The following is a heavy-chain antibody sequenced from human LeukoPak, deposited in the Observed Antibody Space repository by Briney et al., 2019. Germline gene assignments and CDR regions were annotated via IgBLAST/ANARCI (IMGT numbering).Heavy chain of an antibody. D-gene: IGHD3-16*01. CDR2: IYPGDSDT. CDR1: GYSFTRYW. CDR3: AKNTGEGNYFDH. V-gene: IGHV5-51*01. J-gene: IGHJ4*02. Sequence: GESLKISCKAFGYSFTRYWIGWVRQTPGKGLEWVGIIYPGDSDTRYSHAFEGQVAISADKSTGTAFLQWRSLKASDSDIYYCAKNTGEGNYFDHWGQGSLVTVSS.